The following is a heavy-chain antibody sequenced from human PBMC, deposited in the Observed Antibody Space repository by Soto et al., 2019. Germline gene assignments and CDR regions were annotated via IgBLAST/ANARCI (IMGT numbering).Heavy chain of an antibody. J-gene: IGHJ4*02. CDR2: ISSSSSYI. D-gene: IGHD3-9*01. CDR3: ARAVEVAYDILTGYYIFDY. Sequence: GGSLRLSCAASGFTFSSYSMNWVRQAPGKGLEWVSSISSSSSYIYYADSVKGRFTISRDNAKNSLYLQMNSLRAEDTAVYYCARAVEVAYDILTGYYIFDYWGQGTLVTVSS. CDR1: GFTFSSYS. V-gene: IGHV3-21*01.